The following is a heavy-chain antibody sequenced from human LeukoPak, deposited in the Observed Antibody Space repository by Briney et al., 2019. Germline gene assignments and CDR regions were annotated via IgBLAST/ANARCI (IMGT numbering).Heavy chain of an antibody. J-gene: IGHJ6*02. Sequence: ASVKVSCKASGYTFTSYAMHWVRQAPGQRLEWMGWINAGNGNTKYSQKFQGRVTMTRDTSTSTVYMELSSLRSEDTAVYFCAREGGPSYSGSSYGMDVWGQGTTVTVSS. V-gene: IGHV1-3*01. D-gene: IGHD1-26*01. CDR2: INAGNGNT. CDR3: AREGGPSYSGSSYGMDV. CDR1: GYTFTSYA.